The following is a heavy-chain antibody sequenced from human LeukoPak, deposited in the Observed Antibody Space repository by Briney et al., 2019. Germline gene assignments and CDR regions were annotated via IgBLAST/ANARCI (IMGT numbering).Heavy chain of an antibody. CDR3: AKDGVWYSSGQFYFDW. D-gene: IGHD6-19*01. V-gene: IGHV3-23*01. CDR1: GFTFNSYA. Sequence: GGSLRLSCAASGFTFNSYAMTWVRQAPGKGLEWVSAISYSGDSTYYADSVKGRFTISRDNSKNTLYLQMSSLRAEDTAVYFCAKDGVWYSSGQFYFDWWGQGTLVTVSS. J-gene: IGHJ4*02. CDR2: ISYSGDST.